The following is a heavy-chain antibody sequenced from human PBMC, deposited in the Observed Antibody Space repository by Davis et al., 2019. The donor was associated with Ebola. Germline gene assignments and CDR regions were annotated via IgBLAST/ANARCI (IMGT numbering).Heavy chain of an antibody. J-gene: IGHJ5*02. CDR2: SNSDGSSS. V-gene: IGHV3-74*03. D-gene: IGHD6-6*01. Sequence: HTGGSLRLSCAASGFPFSNAWMNWVRLAPGKGLVWVSRSNSDGSSSTYADSVKGRFTVSRDNAKNTLYLQMNSLRVEDTAVYYCARDGPAARGFDTWGQGTRVTVSS. CDR3: ARDGPAARGFDT. CDR1: GFPFSNAW.